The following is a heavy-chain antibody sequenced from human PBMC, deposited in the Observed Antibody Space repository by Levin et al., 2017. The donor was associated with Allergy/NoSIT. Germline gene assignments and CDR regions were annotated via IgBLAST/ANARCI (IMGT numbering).Heavy chain of an antibody. V-gene: IGHV3-11*06. CDR2: ISVSGRET. D-gene: IGHD3/OR15-3a*01. CDR3: AREGFWTD. Sequence: GGSLRLSCAASGFGFSDYYMSWIRQVPGKGLEWVSYISVSGRETNYADVVKGRFTISRDNAKNSLSLQMNGLRVDDSAVYYCAREGFWTDWGQGTLVTVSS. CDR1: GFGFSDYY. J-gene: IGHJ4*02.